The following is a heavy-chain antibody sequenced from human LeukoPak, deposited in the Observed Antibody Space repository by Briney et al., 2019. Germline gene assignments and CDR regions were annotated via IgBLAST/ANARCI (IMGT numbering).Heavy chain of an antibody. CDR3: ARVGGVRYCSGGSCNGPDDAFGI. Sequence: GGSLRLSCAASGFTVSSYSMNWVRQAPGKELERVSYISSSSSTIYYADSVKGRFTISRDNAKNSLYLQMNSLRAEDTAVYYCARVGGVRYCSGGSCNGPDDAFGIWGQGAMVTVSS. CDR1: GFTVSSYS. J-gene: IGHJ3*02. V-gene: IGHV3-48*04. CDR2: ISSSSSTI. D-gene: IGHD2-15*01.